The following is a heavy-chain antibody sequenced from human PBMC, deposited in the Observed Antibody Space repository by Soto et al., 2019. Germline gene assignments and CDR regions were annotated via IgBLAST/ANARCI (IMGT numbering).Heavy chain of an antibody. CDR3: AKGRAVAGSTYYYYGMDV. CDR2: ISYDGSNK. J-gene: IGHJ6*02. Sequence: PGGSLRLSCAASGFTFSSYGMHWVRQAPGKGLEWVAVISYDGSNKYYADSVKGRFTISRDNSKNTLYLQMNSLRAEDTAVYYCAKGRAVAGSTYYYYGMDVWGQGTTVTVSS. CDR1: GFTFSSYG. V-gene: IGHV3-30*18. D-gene: IGHD6-19*01.